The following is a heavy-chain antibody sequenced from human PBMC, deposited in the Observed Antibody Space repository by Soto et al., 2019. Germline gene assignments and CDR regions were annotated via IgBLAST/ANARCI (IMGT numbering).Heavy chain of an antibody. Sequence: GXSVKVCCSSSVCTFTGYYMHWVRQAPGQGLEWMGWINPNSGGTNYAQKFQGWVTMTRDTSISTAYMELSRLSSDDTAVYYCAREIAVDGPHATYYFDDWGQGTLVTVSS. V-gene: IGHV1-2*04. CDR3: AREIAVDGPHATYYFDD. D-gene: IGHD6-19*01. CDR1: VCTFTGYY. CDR2: INPNSGGT. J-gene: IGHJ4*02.